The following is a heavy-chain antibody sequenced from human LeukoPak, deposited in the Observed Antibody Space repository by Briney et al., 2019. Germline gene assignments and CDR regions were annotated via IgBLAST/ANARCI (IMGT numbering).Heavy chain of an antibody. D-gene: IGHD6-19*01. Sequence: ASVKVSCKASGYTFTSYGISWVRQAPGQGLEWMEWISAYNGNTNYAQKLQGRVTMTTDTSTSTAYMELRSLRSDDTAVYYCARADSSGWYQTGGYWGQGTLVTVSS. CDR3: ARADSSGWYQTGGY. CDR1: GYTFTSYG. J-gene: IGHJ4*02. V-gene: IGHV1-18*01. CDR2: ISAYNGNT.